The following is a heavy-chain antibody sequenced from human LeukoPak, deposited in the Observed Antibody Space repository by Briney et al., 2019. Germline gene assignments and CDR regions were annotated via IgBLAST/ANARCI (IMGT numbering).Heavy chain of an antibody. J-gene: IGHJ4*02. CDR2: ISAYNGNT. V-gene: IGHV1-18*04. D-gene: IGHD3-10*01. Sequence: ASVKVSCKASGYTFTSYYIHWVRQAPGEGLEWMGWISAYNGNTNYAQKLQGRVTMTTDTSTSTAYMELRSLRSDDTAVYYCARSVNYYGSGSYYRDGYFDYWGQGTLVTVSS. CDR1: GYTFTSYY. CDR3: ARSVNYYGSGSYYRDGYFDY.